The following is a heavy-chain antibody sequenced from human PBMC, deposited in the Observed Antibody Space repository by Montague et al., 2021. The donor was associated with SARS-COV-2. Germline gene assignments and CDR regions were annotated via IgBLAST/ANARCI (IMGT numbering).Heavy chain of an antibody. CDR1: GFVFSSYE. Sequence: SLSLSCAASGFVFSSYEMNWVRQAPGKGLEWISYISSSGGGSTKHYTXXGKGRFTISRDNAKNSLYLQMNSLRVEDTAIYYCARDRDWDDWCGMDVWGQGTTVTVSS. J-gene: IGHJ6*02. CDR2: ISSSGGGSTK. D-gene: IGHD2-21*01. V-gene: IGHV3-48*03. CDR3: ARDRDWDDWCGMDV.